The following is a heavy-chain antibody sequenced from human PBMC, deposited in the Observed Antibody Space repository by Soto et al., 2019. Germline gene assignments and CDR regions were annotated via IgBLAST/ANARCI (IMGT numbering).Heavy chain of an antibody. CDR1: GFTFSSYG. Sequence: QVQLVESGGGVVQPGRSLRLSCAASGFTFSSYGMHWVRQAPGKGLEWVAVISYDGSNKYYADSVKGRFTISRDNSKNTLYLQMNSLRAEDTAVYYCAKDYAYSSSWKYYYGMDVWGQGTTVTVSS. D-gene: IGHD6-13*01. CDR2: ISYDGSNK. J-gene: IGHJ6*02. V-gene: IGHV3-30*18. CDR3: AKDYAYSSSWKYYYGMDV.